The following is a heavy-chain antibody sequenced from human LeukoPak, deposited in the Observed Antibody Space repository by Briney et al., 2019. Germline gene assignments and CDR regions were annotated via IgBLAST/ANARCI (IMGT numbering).Heavy chain of an antibody. Sequence: SVKVSCKASGGTFSSYAISWVRQAPGQGLEWMGGIIPIFGTANYAQKFQGRITITADESTSTAYMELSSLRSEDTAVYYCARVASRRYCSGGSCYQFDYWGQGTLVTVSS. CDR1: GGTFSSYA. J-gene: IGHJ4*02. CDR2: IIPIFGTA. CDR3: ARVASRRYCSGGSCYQFDY. V-gene: IGHV1-69*13. D-gene: IGHD2-15*01.